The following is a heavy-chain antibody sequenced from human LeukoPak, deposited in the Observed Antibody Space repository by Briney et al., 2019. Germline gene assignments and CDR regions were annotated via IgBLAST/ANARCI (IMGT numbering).Heavy chain of an antibody. CDR3: ARDFGAYYDSSGQDY. Sequence: ASVNVSCKAFGYTFTSNYMHWVRQAPGQGLEWMGIINPSGGSTSYAQKFQGRVTMTRDMSTSTVYMELSSLRSEDTAVYYCARDFGAYYDSSGQDYWGQGTLVTVSS. CDR2: INPSGGST. CDR1: GYTFTSNY. J-gene: IGHJ4*02. D-gene: IGHD3-22*01. V-gene: IGHV1-46*01.